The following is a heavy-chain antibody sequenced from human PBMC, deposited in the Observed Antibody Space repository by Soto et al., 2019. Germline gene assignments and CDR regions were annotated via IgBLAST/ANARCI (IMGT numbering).Heavy chain of an antibody. CDR3: ARVKDGSSHFDY. Sequence: EVQLVESGGGLVQPGGSLRLSCAVSGFTFSDHYMDWVRQAPGKGLEWVGRTRNKANSYTTEYAASVKGRFTISRDNSKSSLYLQMNSLKTEDTAVYYCARVKDGSSHFDYWGQGTLVTVSS. D-gene: IGHD3-10*01. V-gene: IGHV3-72*01. J-gene: IGHJ4*02. CDR2: TRNKANSYTT. CDR1: GFTFSDHY.